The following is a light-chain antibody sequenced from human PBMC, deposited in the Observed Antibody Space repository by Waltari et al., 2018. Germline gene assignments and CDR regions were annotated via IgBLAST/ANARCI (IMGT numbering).Light chain of an antibody. V-gene: IGKV3-20*01. Sequence: GTLSLSPGERATLSCRASQSVSSSYLAWYQQKPGQAPRVLIHGASNRATGIPDRFSGSGSGTDLTLTISRLEPEDFAVYYCQQYGSSPWTFGQGTKVEIK. J-gene: IGKJ1*01. CDR2: GAS. CDR1: QSVSSSY. CDR3: QQYGSSPWT.